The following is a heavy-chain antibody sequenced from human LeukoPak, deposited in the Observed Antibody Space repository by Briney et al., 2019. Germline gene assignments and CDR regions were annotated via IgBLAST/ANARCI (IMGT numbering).Heavy chain of an antibody. J-gene: IGHJ6*03. V-gene: IGHV3-30-3*01. CDR3: ARDSIVGATFYYYYMDV. Sequence: GGSLRLSCAASGFTFSSYAVHWVRQAPGKGLEWVAVISYDGSNKYYADSVKGRFTISRDNSKNTLYLQMNSLRAEDTAVYYCARDSIVGATFYYYYMDVWGKGTTVTVSS. D-gene: IGHD1-26*01. CDR2: ISYDGSNK. CDR1: GFTFSSYA.